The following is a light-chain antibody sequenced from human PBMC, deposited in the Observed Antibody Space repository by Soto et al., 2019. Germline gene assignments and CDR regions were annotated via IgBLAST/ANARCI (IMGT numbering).Light chain of an antibody. V-gene: IGKV3-11*01. J-gene: IGKJ4*01. CDR1: QSVSIY. CDR3: QEGVDWLT. Sequence: EIVLTQSPGTLSLSPGDRATLSCRASQSVSIYLAWYQQKPGQAPRLLIYDASNRVTGIPARFSGSGSGTDFTLTSNSVEPEYCAVYYGQEGVDWLTFGGGTQLEIK. CDR2: DAS.